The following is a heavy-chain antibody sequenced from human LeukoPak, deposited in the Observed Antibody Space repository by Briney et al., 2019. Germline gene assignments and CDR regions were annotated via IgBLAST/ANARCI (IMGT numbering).Heavy chain of an antibody. CDR2: IYYSGST. D-gene: IGHD3-10*01. J-gene: IGHJ4*02. V-gene: IGHV4-61*01. Sequence: PSETLSLTCTVSGGSVSSGSYYWSWIRQPPGKGLEWIGYIYYSGSTNYHPSLKSRVTISVDTSKNQFSLKLSSVTAADTAVYYCARDVTMVRGGGGVDYWGQGTLVTVSS. CDR3: ARDVTMVRGGGGVDY. CDR1: GGSVSSGSYY.